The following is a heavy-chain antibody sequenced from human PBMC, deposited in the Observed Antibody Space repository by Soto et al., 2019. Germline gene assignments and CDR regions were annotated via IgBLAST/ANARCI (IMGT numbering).Heavy chain of an antibody. CDR2: INHSGIT. D-gene: IGHD3-22*01. Sequence: QVQIQQWGAGLLKPAETLSLTCAVYGGSFSDYYWSWIRHPPGKGLEWSGEINHSGITNYSPSLKSRVTMSVDTSKNQISLKLTSVTAADTALYYCARFPFDSNDWTNPRYFDIWGQGTLVTVSS. J-gene: IGHJ4*02. CDR3: ARFPFDSNDWTNPRYFDI. CDR1: GGSFSDYY. V-gene: IGHV4-34*01.